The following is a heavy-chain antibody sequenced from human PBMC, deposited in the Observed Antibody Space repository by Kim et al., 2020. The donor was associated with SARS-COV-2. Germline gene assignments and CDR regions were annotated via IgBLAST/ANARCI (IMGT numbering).Heavy chain of an antibody. CDR3: ARLLEITMVRGVIGY. Sequence: ESVKGRFTISRDNSKNTLYLQMKRLRAEDTAVYYCARLLEITMVRGVIGYWGQGTLVTVSS. V-gene: IGHV3-30*07. J-gene: IGHJ4*02. D-gene: IGHD3-10*01.